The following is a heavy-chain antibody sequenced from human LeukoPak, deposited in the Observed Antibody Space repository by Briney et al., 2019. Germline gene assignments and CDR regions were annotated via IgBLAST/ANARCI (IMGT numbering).Heavy chain of an antibody. J-gene: IGHJ4*02. CDR1: GFTFSSYS. CDR3: ARDNDLGFGDTLDY. D-gene: IGHD3-10*01. Sequence: GGSLSLSCAASGFTFSSYSMNWVRQAPGKGLEWVSSISSSSSYIYYADSVKGRFTISRDNAKNSLYLQMNSLRAEDTAVYYCARDNDLGFGDTLDYWGQGTLVTVSS. V-gene: IGHV3-21*01. CDR2: ISSSSSYI.